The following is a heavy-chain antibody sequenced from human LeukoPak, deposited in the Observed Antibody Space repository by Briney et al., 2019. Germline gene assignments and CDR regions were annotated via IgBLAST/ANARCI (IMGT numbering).Heavy chain of an antibody. CDR2: IYYSGST. D-gene: IGHD3-10*01. CDR3: ARTTMVRGTYYMDV. J-gene: IGHJ6*03. V-gene: IGHV4-59*01. CDR1: GGSISSYY. Sequence: PSETLSLTCTVSGGSISSYYWSWIRQPPGKGLEWIGYIYYSGSTNYNPSLKSRVTILVDTSKNQFSLKLSSVTAADTAVYYCARTTMVRGTYYMDVWGKGTTVTISS.